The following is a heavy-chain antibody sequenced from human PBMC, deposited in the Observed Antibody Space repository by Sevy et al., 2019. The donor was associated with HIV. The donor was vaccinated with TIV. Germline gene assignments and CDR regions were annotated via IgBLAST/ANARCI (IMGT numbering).Heavy chain of an antibody. CDR3: ATPRFDF. V-gene: IGHV3-74*03. J-gene: IGHJ4*02. CDR2: MNTDGSST. Sequence: GGSLKLSCEASGCDFSSHWMQWVRQAPGKGLVWVSRMNTDGSSTKYADSVKGRFSISRDNAKNTQYLEMNNLRDEDTALYYCATPRFDFWRPGTLVTVSS. CDR1: GCDFSSHW.